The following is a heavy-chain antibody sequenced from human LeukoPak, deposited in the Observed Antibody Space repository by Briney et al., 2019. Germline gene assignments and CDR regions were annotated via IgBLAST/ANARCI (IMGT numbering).Heavy chain of an antibody. Sequence: GASVKVSCKASGYTFTSYDINWVRQAPGQGLEWMGWISAYNGNTNYAQKLQGRVTMTTDTSTSTAYMELRSLRSDDTAVYYCARDHTMMYSSNHFDYWGQGTLVTVSS. CDR3: ARDHTMMYSSNHFDY. J-gene: IGHJ4*02. V-gene: IGHV1-18*01. CDR1: GYTFTSYD. CDR2: ISAYNGNT. D-gene: IGHD6-13*01.